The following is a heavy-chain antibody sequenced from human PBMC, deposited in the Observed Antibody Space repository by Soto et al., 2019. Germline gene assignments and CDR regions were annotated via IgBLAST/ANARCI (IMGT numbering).Heavy chain of an antibody. CDR1: GGSISSSIYY. CDR2: IYYSGST. V-gene: IGHV4-39*01. D-gene: IGHD3-3*01. Sequence: SETLSLTCTVSGGSISSSIYYWGWIRQPPGKGLEWIGSIYYSGSTYYNPSLKSRVTISVDTSKNQFSLKLSSVTAAETAVYYCARYDFWPNVYYYYGMDVWGQGTTVTV. CDR3: ARYDFWPNVYYYYGMDV. J-gene: IGHJ6*02.